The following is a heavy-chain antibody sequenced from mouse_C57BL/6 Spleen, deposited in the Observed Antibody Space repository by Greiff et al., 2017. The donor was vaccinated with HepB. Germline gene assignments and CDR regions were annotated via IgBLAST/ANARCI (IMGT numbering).Heavy chain of an antibody. V-gene: IGHV5-6*01. D-gene: IGHD1-1*01. CDR2: ISSGGSYT. J-gene: IGHJ3*01. CDR1: GFTFSSYG. CDR3: ARRGSSFAWFAY. Sequence: EVQGVESGGDLVKPGGSLKLSCAASGFTFSSYGMSWVRQTPDKRLEWVATISSGGSYTYYPDSVKGRFTISRDNAKNTLYLQMSSLKSEDTAMYYCARRGSSFAWFAYWGQGTLVTGSA.